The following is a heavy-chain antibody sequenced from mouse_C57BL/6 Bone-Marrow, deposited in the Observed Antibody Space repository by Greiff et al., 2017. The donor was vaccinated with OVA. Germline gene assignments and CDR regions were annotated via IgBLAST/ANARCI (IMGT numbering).Heavy chain of an antibody. CDR3: AEGGTWGAWLAY. CDR2: IWRGGST. V-gene: IGHV2-5*01. Sequence: VQLQQSGPGLVQPSPSLSITCTVSGFSLTSYGVHWVRQSPGQGLEWLGVIWRGGSTDYNAALMSRLSINKNNSKSQVFFKSSSLQADDTAIYYSAEGGTWGAWLAYWGQGTLVTVSA. D-gene: IGHD3-3*01. J-gene: IGHJ3*01. CDR1: GFSLTSYG.